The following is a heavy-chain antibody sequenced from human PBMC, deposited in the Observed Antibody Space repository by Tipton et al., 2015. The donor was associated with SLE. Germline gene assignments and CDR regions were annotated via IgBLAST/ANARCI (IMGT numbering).Heavy chain of an antibody. CDR2: IYNSGSP. CDR3: ARYDGSNHAFDY. V-gene: IGHV4-61*09. Sequence: TLSLTCTVSGGSISGGGYFWSWLWLPPGKGLEWIGHIYNSGSPNYNPSLKSRVTISVGMYKNPFPLMRSSVTTADTAVCYCARYDGSNHAFDYWGQGTLVTVSS. J-gene: IGHJ4*02. CDR1: GGSISGGGYF. D-gene: IGHD3-22*01.